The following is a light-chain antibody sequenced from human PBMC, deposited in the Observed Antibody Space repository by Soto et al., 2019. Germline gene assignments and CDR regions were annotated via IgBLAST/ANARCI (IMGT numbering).Light chain of an antibody. V-gene: IGLV2-14*01. CDR2: DII. CDR3: VSFTTSRSYV. J-gene: IGLJ1*01. Sequence: QSALTQSPSASGSPGQSVTISCTGTSSDVGGYNFVSWYQQHPGKAPKLMIYDIINRPSGVSNRFSGSKSGNTASLTISGLQAEDEADYYCVSFTTSRSYVFGTGTKLTVL. CDR1: SSDVGGYNF.